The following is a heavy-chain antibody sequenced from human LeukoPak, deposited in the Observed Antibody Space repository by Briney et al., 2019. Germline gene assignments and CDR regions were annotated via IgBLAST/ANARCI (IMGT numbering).Heavy chain of an antibody. CDR1: GFTFSSYE. CDR2: VSKSGGTM. Sequence: GGSLRLSCEASGFTFSSYEMNWFRQAPGKGLEWVSYVSKSGGTMKNADSVKVRFTVSRDNAKNSLYLQMNSLTAEDTAVYYCATAVIRGRGTMVTVSS. V-gene: IGHV3-48*03. CDR3: ATAVI. J-gene: IGHJ3*02.